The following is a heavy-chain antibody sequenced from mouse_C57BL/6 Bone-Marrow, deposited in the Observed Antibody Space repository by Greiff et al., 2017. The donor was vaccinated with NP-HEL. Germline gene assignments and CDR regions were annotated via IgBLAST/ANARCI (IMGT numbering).Heavy chain of an antibody. D-gene: IGHD1-1*01. CDR2: IYPGGGCT. CDR3: AGEGAYYGGSDVYCDV. CDR1: GYTFTNYW. J-gene: IGHJ1*03. V-gene: IGHV1-63*01. Sequence: VQLQQSGAELVRPGTSVKLSCKASGYTFTNYWIRWVKQRPGHGLEWIGDIYPGGGCTNYNEKFKGKATLTADKSSSTAYMQFSSLTSEDSAIYYCAGEGAYYGGSDVYCDVWGKGTTVTVSS.